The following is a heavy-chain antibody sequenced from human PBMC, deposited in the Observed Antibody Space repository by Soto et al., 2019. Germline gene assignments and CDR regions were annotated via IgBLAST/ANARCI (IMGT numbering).Heavy chain of an antibody. CDR2: INPYSGGT. J-gene: IGHJ5*02. CDR1: GYTFTGYY. Sequence: ASVKVSCKASGYTFTGYYLHWVRQAPGQGLEWMGWINPYSGGTNYAQNFQGRVTMTRGTSISTAYMELSRLRSDDTAVYYCARVPLYGDSPATNWFDPWGQGTLVTVSS. D-gene: IGHD4-17*01. CDR3: ARVPLYGDSPATNWFDP. V-gene: IGHV1-2*02.